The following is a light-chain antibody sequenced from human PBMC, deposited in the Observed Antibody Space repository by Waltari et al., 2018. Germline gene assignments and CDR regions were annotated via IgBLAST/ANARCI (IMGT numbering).Light chain of an antibody. J-gene: IGLJ1*01. CDR1: SSDIGTYNY. V-gene: IGLV2-8*01. Sequence: QSALTQPPSASGSPGQSVTISCTGTSSDIGTYNYVSWYQQQPGKAPKLMIYDVSQRPSGVPDRFACSQSGNTASLTDSGLQAEDEGDYYCSSYAGSNNFLYVFGTGTKVSVL. CDR3: SSYAGSNNFLYV. CDR2: DVS.